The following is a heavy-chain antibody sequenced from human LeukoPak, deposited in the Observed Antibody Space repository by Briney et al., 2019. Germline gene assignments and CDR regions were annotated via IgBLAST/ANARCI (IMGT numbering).Heavy chain of an antibody. D-gene: IGHD2-15*01. Sequence: GGSLRLSCAASGFTFSSYSMNWVRQAPGTGLEWVSSISSSSSYIYYADSVKGRFTISRDNAKNSLYLQMNSLRAEDTAVYYCARVDCSGGSCYSPFDYWGQGTLVTVSS. V-gene: IGHV3-21*01. CDR2: ISSSSSYI. CDR3: ARVDCSGGSCYSPFDY. CDR1: GFTFSSYS. J-gene: IGHJ4*02.